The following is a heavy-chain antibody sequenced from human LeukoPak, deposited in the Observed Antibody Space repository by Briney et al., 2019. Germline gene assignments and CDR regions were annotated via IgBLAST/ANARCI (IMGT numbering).Heavy chain of an antibody. CDR2: IIPIFGTA. Sequence: ASVKVSCKASGGTFSSYAISWVRQAPGQGLEWMGGIIPIFGTANYAQKFQGRVTITTDESTSTAYMELSSLRSEDTAVYYCARVNSKVVTPTYYFDYWGQGTLVTVSS. D-gene: IGHD4-23*01. V-gene: IGHV1-69*05. J-gene: IGHJ4*02. CDR3: ARVNSKVVTPTYYFDY. CDR1: GGTFSSYA.